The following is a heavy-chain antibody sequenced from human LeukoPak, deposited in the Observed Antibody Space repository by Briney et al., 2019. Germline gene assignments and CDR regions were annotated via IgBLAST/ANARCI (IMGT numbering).Heavy chain of an antibody. J-gene: IGHJ4*02. CDR2: IYYSGST. CDR3: ARTGSYYGSGSSIDY. V-gene: IGHV4-39*01. Sequence: PSETLSLTCTVSGGSISSSSYYWGWIRQPPGKGLEWIGSIYYSGSTYYNPSLKSRVTISVDTSKNQFSLKLSSVTAADTAVYYCARTGSYYGSGSSIDYWGQGTLVTVSS. D-gene: IGHD3-10*01. CDR1: GGSISSSSYY.